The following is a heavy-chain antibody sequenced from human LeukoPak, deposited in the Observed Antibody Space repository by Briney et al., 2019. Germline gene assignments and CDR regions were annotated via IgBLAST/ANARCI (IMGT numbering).Heavy chain of an antibody. D-gene: IGHD1-26*01. Sequence: ASVKVSCKASGYTFTSYYMHWVRQAPGQGLEWMGIINPSGGSTSYAQKFQGRVTMTRDTSTSTVYMELSSLRSEDTAVYYCARANIFSRVGATIVFDYWGQGTLVTVSS. V-gene: IGHV1-46*01. CDR2: INPSGGST. J-gene: IGHJ4*02. CDR1: GYTFTSYY. CDR3: ARANIFSRVGATIVFDY.